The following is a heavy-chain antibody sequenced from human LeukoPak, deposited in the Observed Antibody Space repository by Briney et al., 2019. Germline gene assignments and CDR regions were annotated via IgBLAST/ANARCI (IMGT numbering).Heavy chain of an antibody. V-gene: IGHV4-39*01. CDR2: IYYGRCT. CDR1: GGSISSSSYY. J-gene: IGHJ4*02. Sequence: SETLSLSRTVSGGSISSSSYYWGWIRQPPGKGREWIGSIYYGRCTYYNPSLKSRVTISVDTSKNQFSLKLSSVTAADTAVHYCASSPTYCSGGSCYFSEGFDYWGQGTLVTVSS. D-gene: IGHD2-15*01. CDR3: ASSPTYCSGGSCYFSEGFDY.